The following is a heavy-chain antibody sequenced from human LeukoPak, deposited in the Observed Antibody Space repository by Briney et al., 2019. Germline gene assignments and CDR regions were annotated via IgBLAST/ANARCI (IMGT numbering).Heavy chain of an antibody. Sequence: GGSLRLSCAASGFTFSSYAMSWVRQAPGKGLEWVSAISGSGGSTDYADSVKGRFTISRDNSKNTLHLQMNSLRAGDTAVYYCAKDLTIIVPPTFVDYWGQGTLVTVSS. J-gene: IGHJ4*02. D-gene: IGHD3-22*01. V-gene: IGHV3-23*01. CDR1: GFTFSSYA. CDR3: AKDLTIIVPPTFVDY. CDR2: ISGSGGST.